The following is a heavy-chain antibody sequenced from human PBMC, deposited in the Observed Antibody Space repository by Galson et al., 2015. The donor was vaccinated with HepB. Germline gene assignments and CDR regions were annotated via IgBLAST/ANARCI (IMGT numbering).Heavy chain of an antibody. V-gene: IGHV3-23*01. CDR2: ISGSGGRT. CDR1: GFTFSNYA. D-gene: IGHD1-26*01. Sequence: SLRLSCAASGFTFSNYAMSWVRQAPGKGLEWVSTISGSGGRTYYADSVKGRFAISRDNSKNTLYLQMNSLRAEDTAVYYCAKDRPGYSGRYYAWDFWGQGTLVTVSS. CDR3: AKDRPGYSGRYYAWDF. J-gene: IGHJ4*02.